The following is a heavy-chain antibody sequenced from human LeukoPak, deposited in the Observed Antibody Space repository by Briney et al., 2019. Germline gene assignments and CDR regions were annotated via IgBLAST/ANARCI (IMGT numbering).Heavy chain of an antibody. CDR1: GFTFSSYA. CDR3: AKDSGWIQFID. Sequence: QTGGSLRLSCAASGFTFSSYAMHWVRQAPGKGLEWVAVISYDGSNKYYADSVKGRFTISRDNSKNTMYLQMNSLRAEDTGVYYCAKDSGWIQFIDWGQGTPVTVSS. J-gene: IGHJ4*02. CDR2: ISYDGSNK. D-gene: IGHD5-24*01. V-gene: IGHV3-30*04.